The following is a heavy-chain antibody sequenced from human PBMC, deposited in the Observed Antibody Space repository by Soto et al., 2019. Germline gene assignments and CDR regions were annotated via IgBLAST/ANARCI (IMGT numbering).Heavy chain of an antibody. Sequence: SETHSLTNTVSGGSIINVSYYWNWIRQHPRKGLEWIGYINYSGNTNYNPSLKSRVTISVDTSKNQFSLKLSSVAAEDTAVYYCARGRPRDYIWGSYRHPYSLHYWGPGTLVTVSS. V-gene: IGHV4-31*03. J-gene: IGHJ4*02. CDR1: GGSIINVSYY. D-gene: IGHD3-16*02. CDR2: INYSGNT. CDR3: ARGRPRDYIWGSYRHPYSLHY.